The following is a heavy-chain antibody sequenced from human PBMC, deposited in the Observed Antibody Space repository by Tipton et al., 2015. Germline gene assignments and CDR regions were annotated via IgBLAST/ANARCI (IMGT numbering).Heavy chain of an antibody. V-gene: IGHV5-51*01. J-gene: IGHJ5*02. D-gene: IGHD5-12*01. Sequence: QSGAEVKKPGESLRISCKASGYTFTNYWIGWVRQMSGKGLEWMGIIYPGDADARVSPSFQGQVTISADKSISTAYLQWSSLRASDSAMFYCARQRDDYFDLWGQGTLVTVSA. CDR3: ARQRDDYFDL. CDR2: IYPGDADA. CDR1: GYTFTNYW.